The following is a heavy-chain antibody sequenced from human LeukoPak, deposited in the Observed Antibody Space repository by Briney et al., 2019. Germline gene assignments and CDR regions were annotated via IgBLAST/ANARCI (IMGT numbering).Heavy chain of an antibody. Sequence: PSETLSLTCTVSGGSITNYYWSWIRQSPEKGLEWIGYIYYSGSTNYNPSLESRATISVDTSNNQFSLELSSVTAADTAVYYCAREATNSDYFDYWGQGTPVTVSS. V-gene: IGHV4-59*01. CDR1: GGSITNYY. CDR3: AREATNSDYFDY. D-gene: IGHD2-21*01. CDR2: IYYSGST. J-gene: IGHJ4*02.